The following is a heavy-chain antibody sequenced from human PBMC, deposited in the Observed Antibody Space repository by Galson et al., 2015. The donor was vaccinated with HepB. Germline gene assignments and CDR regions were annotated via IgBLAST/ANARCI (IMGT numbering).Heavy chain of an antibody. CDR2: ISSSSSYI. V-gene: IGHV3-21*01. CDR1: GFTFSSYS. J-gene: IGHJ3*02. D-gene: IGHD5-24*01. Sequence: SCKASGFTFSSYSMNWVRQAPGKGLEWVSSISSSSSYIYYADSVKGRFTISRDNAKNSLYLQMNSLRAEDTAVYYCARGIGRWLQFGDAFDIWGQGTMVTVSS. CDR3: ARGIGRWLQFGDAFDI.